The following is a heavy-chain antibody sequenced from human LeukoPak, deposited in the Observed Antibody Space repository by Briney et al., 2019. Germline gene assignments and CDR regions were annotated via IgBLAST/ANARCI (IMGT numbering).Heavy chain of an antibody. CDR1: GGSISSYS. J-gene: IGHJ5*01. CDR2: IYHSGST. Sequence: PSETLSLTCTVSGGSISSYSWSWIRQPPGKGLEWIGYIYHSGSTYYNPSLKSRVTISVDRSKNQFSLKLSSVTAADTAVYYCARVLLWFGDPSWFDPWGQGTLVTVSS. CDR3: ARVLLWFGDPSWFDP. V-gene: IGHV4-30-2*01. D-gene: IGHD3-10*01.